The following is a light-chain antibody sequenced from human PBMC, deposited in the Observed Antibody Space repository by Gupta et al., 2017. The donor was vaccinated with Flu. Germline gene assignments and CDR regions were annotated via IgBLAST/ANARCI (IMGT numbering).Light chain of an antibody. Sequence: SALTQPRSVFGSPGQSVTIPCTGISSYVGGYSYVYWYQQHPGKAPKVVIYDVSKRHSGVPNPFSASKSGTTTSLTISGLRAEAEADYYCWSYAGSYTVLLGGGTKLTVL. J-gene: IGLJ2*01. V-gene: IGLV2-11*01. CDR3: WSYAGSYTVL. CDR1: SSYVGGYSY. CDR2: DVS.